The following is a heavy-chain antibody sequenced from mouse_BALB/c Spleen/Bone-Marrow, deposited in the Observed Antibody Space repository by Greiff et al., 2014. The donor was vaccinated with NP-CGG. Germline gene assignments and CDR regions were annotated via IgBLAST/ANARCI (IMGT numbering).Heavy chain of an antibody. CDR3: ARVTSSAVGAMDY. V-gene: IGHV2-9*02. CDR1: GFSLTNYG. J-gene: IGHJ4*01. Sequence: QVQLQQSGPGLVAPSQSLSITCTVSGFSLTNYGVHWVRQPPGKGLEWLGVIWAGGSTNYNSALMSRLSISKDNSKGQVFLKMISLQTDDTAMYYCARVTSSAVGAMDYWGQGTSVTVSS. D-gene: IGHD3-2*02. CDR2: IWAGGST.